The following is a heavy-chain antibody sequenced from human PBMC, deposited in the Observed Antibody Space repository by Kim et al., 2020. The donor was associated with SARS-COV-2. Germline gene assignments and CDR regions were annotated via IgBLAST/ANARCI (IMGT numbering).Heavy chain of an antibody. CDR1: GFSFRNHG. J-gene: IGHJ6*02. D-gene: IGHD5-12*01. CDR2: MWDDGTSK. V-gene: IGHV3-33*08. Sequence: GGSLRLSCAASGFSFRNHGMHWVRQAPGKGLEWVAVMWDDGTSKYYGDSVKGRFTISRDNSKDTLFLEMNSLTVDDTAEYFCAREGGGGYRFGLSTIIRYGLDVWGQGTTVTV. CDR3: AREGGGGYRFGLSTIIRYGLDV.